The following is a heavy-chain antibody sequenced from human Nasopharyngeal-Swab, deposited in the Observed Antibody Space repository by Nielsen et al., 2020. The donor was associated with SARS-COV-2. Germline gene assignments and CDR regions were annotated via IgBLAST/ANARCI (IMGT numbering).Heavy chain of an antibody. CDR1: GYTFTSYD. J-gene: IGHJ6*02. D-gene: IGHD3-22*01. V-gene: IGHV1-8*01. CDR2: MNPNSGNT. Sequence: ASVKVSCKASGYTFTSYDINWVRQATGQGLEWMGWMNPNSGNTGYAQKFQGRVTMTRNTSISTAYMELSSLRSEDTAVYYCARVRVVSATYYYYYYGMDVWGQGTTVTVSS. CDR3: ARVRVVSATYYYYYYGMDV.